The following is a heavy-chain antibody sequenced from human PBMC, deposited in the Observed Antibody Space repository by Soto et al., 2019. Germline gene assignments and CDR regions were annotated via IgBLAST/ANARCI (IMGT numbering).Heavy chain of an antibody. CDR1: GFTFSSYA. J-gene: IGHJ6*02. CDR2: ISGSGGST. CDR3: AKPYGDYYYYGMDV. Sequence: AGGSLRLSCAASGFTFSSYAMSWVRQAPGKGLEWVAAISGSGGSTYYADSVKGRFTISRYNSKNTLYLQMNSLRAGDTAVYYCAKPYGDYYYYGMDVWGQGTTVTVSS. V-gene: IGHV3-23*01. D-gene: IGHD4-17*01.